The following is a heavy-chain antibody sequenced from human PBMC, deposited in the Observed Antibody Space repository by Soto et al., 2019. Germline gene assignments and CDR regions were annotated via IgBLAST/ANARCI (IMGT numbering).Heavy chain of an antibody. CDR2: IYYSGST. CDR1: GGSISSYY. D-gene: IGHD6-19*01. J-gene: IGHJ4*02. CDR3: ASKGTYSSGWYSFRVY. Sequence: SETLSLTCTVSGGSISSYYWSWIRQPPGKGLEWIGYIYYSGSTNYNPSLKSRVTISVDTSKNQFSLKLSSVTAADTAVYYCASKGTYSSGWYSFRVYWGQGTLVTVSS. V-gene: IGHV4-59*01.